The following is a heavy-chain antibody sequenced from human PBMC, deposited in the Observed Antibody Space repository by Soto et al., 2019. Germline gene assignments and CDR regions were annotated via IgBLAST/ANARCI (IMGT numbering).Heavy chain of an antibody. Sequence: GASVKVSCKASGGTFSSYAIIWVRQAPGQGLEWMGGIIPIFGTANYAQKFQGRVTITADESTSTAYMELSSLRSEDTAVYYYARVDNRPNKLLLWFGEFRSWFDPWGQGTLVTVSS. CDR2: IIPIFGTA. CDR1: GGTFSSYA. V-gene: IGHV1-69*13. D-gene: IGHD3-10*01. J-gene: IGHJ5*02. CDR3: ARVDNRPNKLLLWFGEFRSWFDP.